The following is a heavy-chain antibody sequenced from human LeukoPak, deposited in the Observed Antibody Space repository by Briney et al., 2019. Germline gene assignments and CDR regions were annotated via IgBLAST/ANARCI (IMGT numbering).Heavy chain of an antibody. V-gene: IGHV4-31*03. CDR3: ARDRSGPHYDILTGYSSNWFDP. Sequence: SQTLSLTCTVSGGSISSGGYYWGWIRQHPGKGRGWIGYIYYSGSTYYNPSLKSRVTISVDTSKNQFSLKLSSVTAADTAVYYCARDRSGPHYDILTGYSSNWFDPWGQGTLVTVSS. CDR2: IYYSGST. J-gene: IGHJ5*02. CDR1: GGSISSGGYY. D-gene: IGHD3-9*01.